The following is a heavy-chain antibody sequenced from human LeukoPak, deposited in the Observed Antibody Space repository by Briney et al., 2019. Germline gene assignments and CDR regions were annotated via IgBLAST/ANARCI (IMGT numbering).Heavy chain of an antibody. Sequence: GGSLRLSCAASGFTFSNVWMNWVRQAPGKGLEWVGRIKSKADGVTTDYAAPVKSRFTISRDDSKNTLYLQMNSLKTEDTAVYYCTTEQLAYCGGDCSSFYYYYYYMDVWGKGTTVSVSS. V-gene: IGHV3-15*01. CDR2: IKSKADGVTT. CDR3: TTEQLAYCGGDCSSFYYYYYYMDV. D-gene: IGHD2-21*02. J-gene: IGHJ6*03. CDR1: GFTFSNVW.